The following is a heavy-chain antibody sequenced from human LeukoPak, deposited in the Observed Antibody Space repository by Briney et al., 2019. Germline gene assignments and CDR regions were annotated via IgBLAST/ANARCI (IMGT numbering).Heavy chain of an antibody. D-gene: IGHD3-22*01. CDR3: ARDFKRYYDSSGLDY. CDR1: GGSFSGYY. CDR2: INHSGST. Sequence: SETLSLTCAVYGGSFSGYYWSWIRQPPGKGLEWIGEINHSGSTNYNPSLKSRVTISVDTSKNQFSLKLSSVTAADTAVYYCARDFKRYYDSSGLDYWGQGTLVTVSS. J-gene: IGHJ4*02. V-gene: IGHV4-34*01.